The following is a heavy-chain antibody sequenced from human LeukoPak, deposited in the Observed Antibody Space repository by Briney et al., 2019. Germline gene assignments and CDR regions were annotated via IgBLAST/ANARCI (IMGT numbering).Heavy chain of an antibody. V-gene: IGHV3-30*04. CDR2: LSHDENKM. D-gene: IGHD2-2*01. J-gene: IGHJ4*02. CDR3: ARDEGGFCSSNACYFGGRFDY. Sequence: PGKSLRLSCAASGFIFRSHPMHWVRQAPGKGLEWVAVLSHDENKMFFADSVKGRFTISRDNSKNILFLQMNSLRVEDTAVYFCARDEGGFCSSNACYFGGRFDYWGPGTPVTVSS. CDR1: GFIFRSHP.